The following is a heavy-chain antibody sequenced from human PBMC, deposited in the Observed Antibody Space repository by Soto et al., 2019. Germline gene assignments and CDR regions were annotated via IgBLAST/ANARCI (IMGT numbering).Heavy chain of an antibody. J-gene: IGHJ3*02. CDR1: GFTFSSYW. Sequence: GGSLRLSCAASGFTFSSYWMHWVRQAPGKGLVWVSRINSDGSSTSYADSVKGRFTISRDNAKNTLYLQMNSLRAEDTAVYYCARGSGNCSSTSCYTDAFDIWGQGTMVTVSS. V-gene: IGHV3-74*01. CDR3: ARGSGNCSSTSCYTDAFDI. D-gene: IGHD2-2*02. CDR2: INSDGSST.